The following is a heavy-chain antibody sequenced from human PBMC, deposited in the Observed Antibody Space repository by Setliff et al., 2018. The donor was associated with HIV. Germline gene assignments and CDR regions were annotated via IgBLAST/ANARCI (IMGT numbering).Heavy chain of an antibody. V-gene: IGHV3-64D*09. CDR1: GFPFSYYE. Sequence: GGSLRLSCSASGFPFSYYEMYWVRQAPGKGLEFVSAISGNGGSRYYADSVKGRFAISRDNSKNTLFLQMSSLRPEDTAVYYCVKLYYYDSSGYGGVSTDSWGQGTLVTVSS. CDR2: ISGNGGSR. D-gene: IGHD3-22*01. J-gene: IGHJ4*02. CDR3: VKLYYYDSSGYGGVSTDS.